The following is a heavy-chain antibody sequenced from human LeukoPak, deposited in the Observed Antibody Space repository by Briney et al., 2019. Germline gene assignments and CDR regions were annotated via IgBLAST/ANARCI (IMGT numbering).Heavy chain of an antibody. CDR1: GFTISAYW. V-gene: IGHV3-74*03. Sequence: GGSLRLSCTASGFTISAYWMHWGRHPPGKGVEWVSRIYVDGSDSMYADSVKGRFTISRHNANNTVYLQMNSLRDEHTAVYYCARDAVLGMGNPWGQGTLVTVSS. D-gene: IGHD1-26*01. J-gene: IGHJ5*02. CDR3: ARDAVLGMGNP. CDR2: IYVDGSDS.